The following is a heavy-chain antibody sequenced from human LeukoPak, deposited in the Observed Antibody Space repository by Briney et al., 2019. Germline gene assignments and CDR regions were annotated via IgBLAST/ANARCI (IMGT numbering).Heavy chain of an antibody. CDR2: IYYRGST. J-gene: IGHJ4*02. CDR3: ARGPRDMITFGGVIVIPTTFDY. D-gene: IGHD3-16*02. Sequence: PSETLSLTCTVSGGSVSSGSYYWSWIRQPPGKGLEWIGYIYYRGSTNYSPSLKSRVTISVDTSKNQFSLKLSSVTAADTAVYYCARGPRDMITFGGVIVIPTTFDYWGQGTLVTVSS. V-gene: IGHV4-61*01. CDR1: GGSVSSGSYY.